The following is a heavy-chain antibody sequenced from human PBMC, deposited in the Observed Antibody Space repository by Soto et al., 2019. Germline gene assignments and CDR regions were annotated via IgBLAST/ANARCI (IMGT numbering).Heavy chain of an antibody. V-gene: IGHV4-4*09. J-gene: IGHJ4*02. D-gene: IGHD3-16*01. CDR1: GASISDYY. CDR2: IYINGMT. Sequence: QVQLQESGPGVVRPSETLSLICSVSGASISDYYWSWIRQSPGKGLEWIGYIYINGMTYYNPSLKSRVTRSVDTPRQQFSLNLRSVAAAAAAVYCCASRRLGEVAAAHDFWGQGTPVTVS. CDR3: ASRRLGEVAAAHDF.